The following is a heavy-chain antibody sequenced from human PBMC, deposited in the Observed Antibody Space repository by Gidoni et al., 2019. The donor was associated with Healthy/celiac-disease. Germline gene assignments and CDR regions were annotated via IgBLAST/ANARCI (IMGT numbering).Heavy chain of an antibody. V-gene: IGHV3-21*01. CDR3: ARVEVVVVAATTVEYYYYGMDV. J-gene: IGHJ6*02. CDR1: GFTFSSYS. CDR2: ISSSSSYI. Sequence: EVQLVESGGGLVKPGGSLTLSCAASGFTFSSYSMNWVRQAPGKGLEWVSSISSSSSYIYYADSVKGRFTISRDNAKNSLYLQMNSLRAEDTAVYYCARVEVVVVAATTVEYYYYGMDVWGQGTTVTVSS. D-gene: IGHD2-15*01.